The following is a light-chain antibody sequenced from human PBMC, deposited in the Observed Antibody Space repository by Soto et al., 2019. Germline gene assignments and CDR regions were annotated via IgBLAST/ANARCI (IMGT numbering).Light chain of an antibody. CDR1: SGSIASYS. V-gene: IGLV6-57*04. J-gene: IGLJ2*01. CDR3: QSYDSTNYVV. Sequence: NFMLTQPHSVSESPGKTVTISCTRSSGSIASYSVQWCQQRPGSAPTTVIYEDNRRPSGVPDRFSGSIDSSSNSASLTISGLKTEDEADYYCQSYDSTNYVVFGGGTKVTVL. CDR2: EDN.